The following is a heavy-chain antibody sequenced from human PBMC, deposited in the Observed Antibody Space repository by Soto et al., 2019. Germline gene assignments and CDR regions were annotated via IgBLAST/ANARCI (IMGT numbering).Heavy chain of an antibody. CDR2: ISANGDNV. J-gene: IGHJ4*02. CDR3: AKDTDHIFGVALDY. D-gene: IGHD3-3*02. Sequence: PGGSLRLSCVASGFTVDDYAMHWVRQAPGKGLEWVSGISANGDNVDYADSVKGRSTVSRDNAKNSLYLQMNSLRAEDTALYYCAKDTDHIFGVALDYWGQGTLVTVSS. CDR1: GFTVDDYA. V-gene: IGHV3-9*01.